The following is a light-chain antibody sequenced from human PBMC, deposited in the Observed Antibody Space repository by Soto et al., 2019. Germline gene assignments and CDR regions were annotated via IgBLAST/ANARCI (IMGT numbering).Light chain of an antibody. CDR3: QQRSTWPPFS. CDR2: DAS. V-gene: IGKV3-11*01. J-gene: IGKJ3*01. Sequence: EIVLTQSPATLSLSLGERATLSCRASQSIGSYLAWYQHKLGQPPRLLIYDASNRATGIPVRFSGSGSGTDFTLTISSLEPEDLAVYYSQQRSTWPPFSFGPGTKVDIK. CDR1: QSIGSY.